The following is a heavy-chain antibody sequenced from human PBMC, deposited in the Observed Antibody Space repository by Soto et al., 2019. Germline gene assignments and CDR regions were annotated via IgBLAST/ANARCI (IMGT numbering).Heavy chain of an antibody. J-gene: IGHJ6*02. D-gene: IGHD3-22*01. V-gene: IGHV1-69*06. Sequence: GASVKVACKGAGGTFSSYAISWVRHAPGQGLEWMGGIIPIFGTANYAQKFQGRVTITADKSTSTAYMELSSLRSEDTAVYYCAREDHYYDSSGLLLVYYYYGMDVWGQGTTVTVSS. CDR1: GGTFSSYA. CDR3: AREDHYYDSSGLLLVYYYYGMDV. CDR2: IIPIFGTA.